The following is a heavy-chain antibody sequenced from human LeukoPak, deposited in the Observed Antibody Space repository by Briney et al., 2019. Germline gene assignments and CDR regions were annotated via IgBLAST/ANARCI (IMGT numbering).Heavy chain of an antibody. CDR2: ISPNSGGT. D-gene: IGHD6-19*01. Sequence: ASVKVSCKASGYTFTGYYMHWVRQAPGQGLEWMGWISPNSGGTNYAQKFQGRVTMTRDTSISTAYMELSRLRSDDTAVYYCARAVAGTLYYYYYYGMDVWGQGTTVTVSS. J-gene: IGHJ6*02. V-gene: IGHV1-2*02. CDR1: GYTFTGYY. CDR3: ARAVAGTLYYYYYYGMDV.